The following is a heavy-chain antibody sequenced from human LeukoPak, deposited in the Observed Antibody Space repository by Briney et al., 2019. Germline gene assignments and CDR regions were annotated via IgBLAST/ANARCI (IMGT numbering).Heavy chain of an antibody. V-gene: IGHV3-11*03. CDR2: ISSTSIYT. D-gene: IGHD3-10*01. J-gene: IGHJ4*02. Sequence: GGSLRLSCAASGFTFSDYYMSWIRQAPGKGLEWVSDISSTSIYTSYADSVKGRFTISRDNAKNSLYLQMNSLRAEDTAVYYCAKMGSPITMVRGVPFDYWGQGTLVTVSS. CDR3: AKMGSPITMVRGVPFDY. CDR1: GFTFSDYY.